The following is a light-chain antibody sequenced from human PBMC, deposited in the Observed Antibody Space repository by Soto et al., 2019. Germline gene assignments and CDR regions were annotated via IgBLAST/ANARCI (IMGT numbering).Light chain of an antibody. Sequence: DIQMTQSPASLSASVGDRVTINCRASQSISSYLNWYQQKPGKAPNLLIYAASSLQSGVPSRFSGSGSGTDFTFSISSLQPEDFATYYCQQSDSTPHTFGQGTKV. CDR2: AAS. CDR3: QQSDSTPHT. CDR1: QSISSY. V-gene: IGKV1-39*01. J-gene: IGKJ1*01.